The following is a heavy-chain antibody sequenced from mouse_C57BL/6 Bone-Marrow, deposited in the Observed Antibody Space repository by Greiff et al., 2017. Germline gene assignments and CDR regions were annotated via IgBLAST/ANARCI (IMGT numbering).Heavy chain of an antibody. Sequence: QVQLQQPGAELVKPGASVKLSCKASGYTFTSYWMPWVKQRPGQGLEWIGMIHPTSGSTNYNEKFKSKATLTVDKSSSTAYMQHSSLTSEDSAVYYWSKEILRSFDDWGQGTTLTVSS. CDR1: GYTFTSYW. D-gene: IGHD1-1*01. CDR3: SKEILRSFDD. CDR2: IHPTSGST. V-gene: IGHV1-64*01. J-gene: IGHJ2*01.